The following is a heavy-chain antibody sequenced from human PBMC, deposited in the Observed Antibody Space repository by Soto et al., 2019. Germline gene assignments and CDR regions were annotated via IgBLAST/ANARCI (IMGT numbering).Heavy chain of an antibody. Sequence: SETLSLTCSVSGGSISSGDYYWSWIRQPPGKGLEWIGYIFYSGSTYYNPSLESRVTISVDTSGNQFSLKLRSVTAADTAVYYCAREANWNYELGNYFDYWGQGTLVTVSS. D-gene: IGHD1-7*01. CDR1: GGSISSGDYY. CDR3: AREANWNYELGNYFDY. J-gene: IGHJ4*02. V-gene: IGHV4-30-4*01. CDR2: IFYSGST.